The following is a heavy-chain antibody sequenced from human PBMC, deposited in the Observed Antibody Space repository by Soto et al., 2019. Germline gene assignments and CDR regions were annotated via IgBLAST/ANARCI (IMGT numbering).Heavy chain of an antibody. J-gene: IGHJ5*02. D-gene: IGHD2-15*01. V-gene: IGHV4-34*01. CDR1: GGSLSGYY. Sequence: SETLSLTCAVYGGSLSGYYWSWIRQAPGKGLEWIGEINHSGSTNYNPSLKSRVTISVDTSKNQFSLKLSSVTAADTAVYYCASIYCSGGSCYSEWNWFDPWGQGTLVTVSS. CDR2: INHSGST. CDR3: ASIYCSGGSCYSEWNWFDP.